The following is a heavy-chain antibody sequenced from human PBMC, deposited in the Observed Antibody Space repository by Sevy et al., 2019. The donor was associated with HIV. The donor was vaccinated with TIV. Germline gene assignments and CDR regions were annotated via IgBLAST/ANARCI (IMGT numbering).Heavy chain of an antibody. D-gene: IGHD5-18*01. V-gene: IGHV3-23*01. CDR3: VKEVSQYSYSDY. Sequence: GGSLRLSCAASGFTFSNYAMSWVRQTPGKGLEWVSAISGSADATYYTDSVKGPLTISRDNSKNTVYLQMNSLGAEDTAVYYCVKEVSQYSYSDYWGQGTLVTVSS. CDR2: ISGSADAT. J-gene: IGHJ4*02. CDR1: GFTFSNYA.